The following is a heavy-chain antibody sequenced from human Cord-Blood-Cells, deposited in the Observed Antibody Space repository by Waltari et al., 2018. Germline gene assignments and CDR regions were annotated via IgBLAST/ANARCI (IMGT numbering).Heavy chain of an antibody. Sequence: EVQLVESGGGLVQPGRSLRLSCAASGFTFDDYAMHWVRQAPGKGLEWVSGISWNSGSIGYADSVKGRFTISRDNAKNSLYLQMNSLRAEDTALYYCAKDYYSSGYYDYWGQGTLVTVSS. V-gene: IGHV3-9*01. CDR1: GFTFDDYA. J-gene: IGHJ4*02. D-gene: IGHD3-22*01. CDR2: ISWNSGSI. CDR3: AKDYYSSGYYDY.